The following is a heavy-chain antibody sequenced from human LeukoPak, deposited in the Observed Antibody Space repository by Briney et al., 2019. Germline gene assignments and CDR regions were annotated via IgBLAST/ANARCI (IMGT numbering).Heavy chain of an antibody. J-gene: IGHJ5*02. CDR3: ARDLVAVAGGPRNWFDP. CDR2: TSSDSSYI. Sequence: GGSLRLSCAASGFNFNTYTMNWVRQAPGKGLEWVSSTSSDSSYIYYADAVHGRFTVSRDNAKYSLYLQMNSLRAEDTAVYYCARDLVAVAGGPRNWFDPWGQGTLVTVSS. D-gene: IGHD6-19*01. V-gene: IGHV3-21*01. CDR1: GFNFNTYT.